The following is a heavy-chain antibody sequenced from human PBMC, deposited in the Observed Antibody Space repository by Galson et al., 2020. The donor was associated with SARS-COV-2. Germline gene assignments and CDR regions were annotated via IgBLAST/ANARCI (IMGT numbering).Heavy chain of an antibody. CDR1: GDSISSNYW. J-gene: IGHJ6*02. D-gene: IGHD1-7*01. Sequence: LETLSLTCAVSGDSISSNYWWSWVRQAPGQGLEWIAEIHHSGRTNYSPSLKSRVTISVNNSKNQFSLKLNSVTAADTAVYYCARDPRNCNFDRGIDVWGQGTMVTVSS. CDR3: ARDPRNCNFDRGIDV. V-gene: IGHV4-4*02. CDR2: IHHSGRT.